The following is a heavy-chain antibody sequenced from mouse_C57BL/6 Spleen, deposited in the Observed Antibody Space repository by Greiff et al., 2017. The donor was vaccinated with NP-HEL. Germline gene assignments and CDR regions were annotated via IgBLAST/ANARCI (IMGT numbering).Heavy chain of an antibody. Sequence: VKLVESGAELVKPGASVKISCKASGYAFSSYWMNWVKQRPGKGLEWIGQIYPGDGDTNYNGKFKGKATLTADKSSSTAYMQLSSLTSEDSAVYFCASEDGSSYRDWGQGTTLTVSS. V-gene: IGHV1-80*01. J-gene: IGHJ2*01. D-gene: IGHD1-1*01. CDR3: ASEDGSSYRD. CDR1: GYAFSSYW. CDR2: IYPGDGDT.